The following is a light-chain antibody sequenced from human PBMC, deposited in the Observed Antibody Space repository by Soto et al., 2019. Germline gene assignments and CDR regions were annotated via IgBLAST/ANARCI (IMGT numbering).Light chain of an antibody. CDR3: QQYNVWPLT. CDR1: QRVSSN. V-gene: IGKV3-15*01. J-gene: IGKJ4*01. Sequence: EIVMTQSPATLSVSPGERATLSCRASQRVSSNLAWYQQKPGQTPKLLIYLASTRATGIPARFSGSGSGTEFTLTISSLQSEDFAVYYCQQYNVWPLTFGGGTKLEFK. CDR2: LAS.